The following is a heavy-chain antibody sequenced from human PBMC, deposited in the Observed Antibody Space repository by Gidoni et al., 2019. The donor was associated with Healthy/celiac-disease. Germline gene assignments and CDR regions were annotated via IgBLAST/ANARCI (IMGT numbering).Heavy chain of an antibody. D-gene: IGHD6-19*01. V-gene: IGHV3-9*01. CDR1: GFTFDDYA. Sequence: EVQLVESGGGLVQPGRSLRLSCAASGFTFDDYAMHWVRQAPGKGLEWVSGISWKSGSIGYADSVKGRFTISRDNAKNSLYLQMNSLRAEDTALYYCAKDIKQWLVRGHFDYWGQGTLVTVSS. J-gene: IGHJ4*02. CDR3: AKDIKQWLVRGHFDY. CDR2: ISWKSGSI.